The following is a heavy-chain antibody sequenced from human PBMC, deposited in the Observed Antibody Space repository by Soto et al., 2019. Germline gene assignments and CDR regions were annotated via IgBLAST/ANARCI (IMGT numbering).Heavy chain of an antibody. V-gene: IGHV3-23*01. J-gene: IGHJ6*02. CDR3: AKDSTVTTSLYFYYYGFDV. Sequence: VHLLEPGGGLVQPGGSLRLACTASGFTFNHYAMSWVRQAPGKGLVWVSAVSGRGGSTKYADSVKGRFIISRDNSNSTLYLQMDSLRGEDTAVYYCAKDSTVTTSLYFYYYGFDVWGQGTTVTVSS. D-gene: IGHD4-17*01. CDR1: GFTFNHYA. CDR2: VSGRGGST.